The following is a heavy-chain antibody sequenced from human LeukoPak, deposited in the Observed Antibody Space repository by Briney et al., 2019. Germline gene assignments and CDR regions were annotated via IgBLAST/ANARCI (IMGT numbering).Heavy chain of an antibody. CDR1: GGSINSYY. V-gene: IGHV4-59*01. Sequence: SETLSLTCTVSGGSINSYYWSWIRQPPGKGLEWIGYIYYSGRTNYNPSLKSRVTISADTSKNQFSLKLSSVTAADTAVYYCAGGLIAAAGTRVDYWGQGTLVTVSS. J-gene: IGHJ4*02. CDR2: IYYSGRT. CDR3: AGGLIAAAGTRVDY. D-gene: IGHD6-13*01.